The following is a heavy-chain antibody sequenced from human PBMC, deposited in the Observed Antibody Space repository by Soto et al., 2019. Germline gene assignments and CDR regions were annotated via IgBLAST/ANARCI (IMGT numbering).Heavy chain of an antibody. D-gene: IGHD2-2*01. J-gene: IGHJ5*01. CDR2: ISSSTSYV. V-gene: IGHV3-21*06. CDR3: ARDPSEGRVGNWFES. CDR1: GFTFSRYG. Sequence: PGGSLRLSCAASGFTFSRYGMNWLRQAPGKGLEWVASISSSTSYVYYADSVKGRFSTSRDNAKNILYLEMYGLRTEDTAVYYCARDPSEGRVGNWFESWGQGTLVTVPS.